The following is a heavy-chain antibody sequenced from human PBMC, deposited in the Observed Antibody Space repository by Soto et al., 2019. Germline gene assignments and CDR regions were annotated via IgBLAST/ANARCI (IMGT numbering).Heavy chain of an antibody. CDR3: AHNLATPYYFDRVDYYDNSFDY. V-gene: IGHV2-5*02. J-gene: IGHJ4*02. CDR1: GFSLSTTGVG. Sequence: QITLKESGPTLVKPTQTLTLTCTFSGFSLSTTGVGVCWILQPPGKALEWLALIYWDDDKRYSLSLKSRLTITKDNSKNQLVPTMTNVDPVDTATYFCAHNLATPYYFDRVDYYDNSFDYWGQGILVTVSS. CDR2: IYWDDDK. D-gene: IGHD3-22*01.